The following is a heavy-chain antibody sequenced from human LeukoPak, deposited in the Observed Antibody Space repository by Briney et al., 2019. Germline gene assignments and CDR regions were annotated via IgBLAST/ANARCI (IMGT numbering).Heavy chain of an antibody. Sequence: GASVKVSCKASGYTFTSYDINWVRQATGQGLEWTGWMNPNSGNTGYAQKFQGRVTMTRNTSISTAYMELSSLRSEDTAVYYCASRGGYRSYYYYYMDVWGKGTTVTVSS. CDR1: GYTFTSYD. CDR3: ASRGGYRSYYYYYMDV. D-gene: IGHD5-24*01. CDR2: MNPNSGNT. V-gene: IGHV1-8*01. J-gene: IGHJ6*03.